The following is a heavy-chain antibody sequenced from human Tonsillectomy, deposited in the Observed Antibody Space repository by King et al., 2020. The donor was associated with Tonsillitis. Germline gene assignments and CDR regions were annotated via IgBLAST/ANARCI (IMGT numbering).Heavy chain of an antibody. D-gene: IGHD3-10*01. CDR3: ARGGGGRGSGSYYLYYFDY. CDR1: GFTFSSYW. Sequence: VQLVESGGGLVQPGGSLRLSCAASGFTFSSYWMSWVRQAPGKGLEWVANIKQDGSEKYYVDSVKGRFTISRDNAKNSLYLQMNSLRAEDTAVYYCARGGGGRGSGSYYLYYFDYWGQGTLVTVSS. CDR2: IKQDGSEK. J-gene: IGHJ4*02. V-gene: IGHV3-7*03.